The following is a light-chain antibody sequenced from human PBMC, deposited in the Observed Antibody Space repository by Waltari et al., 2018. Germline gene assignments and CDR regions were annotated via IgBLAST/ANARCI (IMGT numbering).Light chain of an antibody. V-gene: IGKV3-20*01. CDR2: DAS. Sequence: EIVLTQSPGTLSLSPGERATLSCRASQSFTRYLAWYQHKPGQAPRLLIYDASTRAAGIADRFSGSGFGTDFTLTRSRLVREESAVYYCQNYVRVPVTFGQGTKVEIK. CDR1: QSFTRY. CDR3: QNYVRVPVT. J-gene: IGKJ1*01.